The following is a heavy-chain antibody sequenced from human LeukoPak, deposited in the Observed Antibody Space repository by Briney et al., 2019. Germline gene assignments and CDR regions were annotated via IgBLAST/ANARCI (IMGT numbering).Heavy chain of an antibody. V-gene: IGHV3-7*01. D-gene: IGHD2-2*01. Sequence: GGSLRLSCAASGFSFSSHWMTWVRQAPGGGLEWVANIKQDGSEKYYVDSVQGRFTISRDNAKNSLYLQMNSLRVEDTAVYYCARRPGYCSGTNCYDYWGQGTLVTVSS. J-gene: IGHJ4*02. CDR1: GFSFSSHW. CDR3: ARRPGYCSGTNCYDY. CDR2: IKQDGSEK.